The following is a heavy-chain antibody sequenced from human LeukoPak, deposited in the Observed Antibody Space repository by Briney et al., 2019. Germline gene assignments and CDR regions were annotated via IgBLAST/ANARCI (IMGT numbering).Heavy chain of an antibody. D-gene: IGHD3-22*01. CDR3: ARDTYYYDSSGHKAGFDY. CDR1: GFTFSSYA. V-gene: IGHV3-30*04. J-gene: IGHJ4*02. CDR2: ISYDGSNK. Sequence: GGSLRLSCAASGFTFSSYAMHWVRQAPGKGLEWVAVISYDGSNKYYADSVKGRFTISRDNSKNTLYLQMNSLRAEDTAVYYCARDTYYYDSSGHKAGFDYWGQGTLVTVSS.